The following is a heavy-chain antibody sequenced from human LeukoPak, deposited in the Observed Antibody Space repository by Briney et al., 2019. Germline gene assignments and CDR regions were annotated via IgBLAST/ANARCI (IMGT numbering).Heavy chain of an antibody. Sequence: SGGSLRLSCAASGFSFSNYDMHWVRQAPGKGLEWVAVIWYDGSNKYYADSVKGRFTISRDNSKNTLYLQMNSLRVEVTAVYYCARGDPTVTTKQNFDYWGQGTLVTVSS. CDR3: ARGDPTVTTKQNFDY. CDR2: IWYDGSNK. CDR1: GFSFSNYD. V-gene: IGHV3-33*01. J-gene: IGHJ4*02. D-gene: IGHD4-17*01.